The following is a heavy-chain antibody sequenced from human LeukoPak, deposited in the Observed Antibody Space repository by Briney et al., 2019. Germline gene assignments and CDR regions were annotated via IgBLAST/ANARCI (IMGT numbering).Heavy chain of an antibody. CDR3: ARRACNGGSCLDY. CDR1: GFSLTTYG. Sequence: GESLKISCKGSGFSLTTYGIGWVRQTPGKGLEWMGIIYLGDSDTRYSPSFQGQVTISGDKSINTAYVHWSNLKASDTAMYYCARRACNGGSCLDYWGQGTLVTVSS. D-gene: IGHD2-15*01. V-gene: IGHV5-51*01. J-gene: IGHJ4*02. CDR2: IYLGDSDT.